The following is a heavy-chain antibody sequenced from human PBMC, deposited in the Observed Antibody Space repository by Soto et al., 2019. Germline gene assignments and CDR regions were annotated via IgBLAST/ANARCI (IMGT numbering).Heavy chain of an antibody. CDR2: ISGSGGST. D-gene: IGHD6-13*01. CDR3: PPLPRAAAGQPYQDYYYYGMDV. J-gene: IGHJ6*02. Sequence: SLXLSCSASGFTFSSYSMSCFRQSPWKGLEWVSAISGSGGSTYYADSVKGRFTISRDNSKNTLYLQMNSLRAEDTAVYYCPPLPRAAAGQPYQDYYYYGMDVWGQGTTVTVSS. V-gene: IGHV3-23*01. CDR1: GFTFSSYS.